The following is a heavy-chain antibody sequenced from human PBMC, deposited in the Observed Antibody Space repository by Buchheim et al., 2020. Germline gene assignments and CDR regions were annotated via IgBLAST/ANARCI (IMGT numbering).Heavy chain of an antibody. CDR3: AKSTLDDDYYYGMDV. Sequence: QVQLVESGGGVVQPGRSLRLSCAASGFTFSSYGMHWVRQAPGKGLEWVAVISYDGSNKYYADSVKGRFTISRDNSKNTLYLQMNSLIAEYTAVYYCAKSTLDDDYYYGMDVLGQVTT. D-gene: IGHD3/OR15-3a*01. CDR2: ISYDGSNK. V-gene: IGHV3-30*18. J-gene: IGHJ6*02. CDR1: GFTFSSYG.